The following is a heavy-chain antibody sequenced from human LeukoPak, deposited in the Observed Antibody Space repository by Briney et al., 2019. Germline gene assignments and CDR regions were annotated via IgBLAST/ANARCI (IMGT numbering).Heavy chain of an antibody. D-gene: IGHD3-10*01. V-gene: IGHV3-30*02. CDR3: ARADRGSGNYDNVVEY. CDR1: GFTFTNYG. Sequence: GGSLRVSCVASGFTFTNYGMHLVRQAPGKGLEWVAFIRYDGVNKYYADSVKGRFTISRDNSKNTLYLQMNSLTAEDTAVYYCARADRGSGNYDNVVEYWGQGTLATVSS. J-gene: IGHJ4*02. CDR2: IRYDGVNK.